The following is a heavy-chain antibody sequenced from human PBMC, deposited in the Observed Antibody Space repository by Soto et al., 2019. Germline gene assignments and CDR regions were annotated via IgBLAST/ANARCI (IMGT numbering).Heavy chain of an antibody. CDR1: GGSISSYY. CDR3: ARAGQQLGWFDP. V-gene: IGHV4-59*01. J-gene: IGHJ5*02. D-gene: IGHD6-13*01. Sequence: VQLQESGPGLVKPSETLSLTCTVSGGSISSYYWSWIRQPPGKGLEWIGYIYYSGSTNYNPSLKSRVTISVDTSKNQFSLKLSSVTAADTAVYYCARAGQQLGWFDPWGQGTLVTVSS. CDR2: IYYSGST.